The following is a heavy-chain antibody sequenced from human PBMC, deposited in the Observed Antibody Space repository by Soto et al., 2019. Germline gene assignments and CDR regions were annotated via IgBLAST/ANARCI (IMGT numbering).Heavy chain of an antibody. Sequence: VASVKVSCKASGYTFTSYGISWVRQAPGQGLEWMGWISAYNGNTNYAQKLQGRVTMTTDTSTSTAYMELRSLRSDDTAVYYCARGRYISGSPTRGYYYYGMDVWGQGTTVTVS. J-gene: IGHJ6*02. V-gene: IGHV1-18*01. CDR1: GYTFTSYG. CDR3: ARGRYISGSPTRGYYYYGMDV. D-gene: IGHD6-19*01. CDR2: ISAYNGNT.